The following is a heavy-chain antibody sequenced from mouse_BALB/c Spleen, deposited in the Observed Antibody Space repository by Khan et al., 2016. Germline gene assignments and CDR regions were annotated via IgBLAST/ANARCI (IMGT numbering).Heavy chain of an antibody. V-gene: IGHV3-2*02. CDR1: GYSITSDYA. CDR3: ARWGNYYGSYAMDY. CDR2: ISYSGST. D-gene: IGHD1-2*01. Sequence: EVQLQESGPGLVKPSQSLSLTCTVTGYSITSDYAWNWIRQFPGNKLEWMGYISYSGSTSYNPSLQSRTTIPRDTSKNQFFLQLNSVTTEGTGTYYCARWGNYYGSYAMDYWGQGTSVTVSS. J-gene: IGHJ4*01.